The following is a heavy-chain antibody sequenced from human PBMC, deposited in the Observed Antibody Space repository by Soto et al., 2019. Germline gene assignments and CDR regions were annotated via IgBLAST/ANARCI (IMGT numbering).Heavy chain of an antibody. Sequence: GGSLRLSCAASGFTFSSYGMHWVRQAPGKGLEWVAVIWYDGSNKYYADSVKGRFTISRDNSKNTLYLQMNSLRAEDTAVYYCARDLRSNFWSGYSHYYYYGMDVWGQGTTVTVSS. CDR1: GFTFSSYG. V-gene: IGHV3-33*01. CDR3: ARDLRSNFWSGYSHYYYYGMDV. D-gene: IGHD3-3*01. J-gene: IGHJ6*02. CDR2: IWYDGSNK.